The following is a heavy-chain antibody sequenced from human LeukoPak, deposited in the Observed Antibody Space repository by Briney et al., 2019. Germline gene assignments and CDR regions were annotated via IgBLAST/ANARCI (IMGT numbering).Heavy chain of an antibody. V-gene: IGHV3-21*01. D-gene: IGHD6-25*01. CDR2: ITSSGSYI. Sequence: PGGSLRLSCAASGFTVSSNYMSWVRQAPGKGLEWVSSITSSGSYIYYADSVKGRFTISRDDAKNSLYLQMNSLRVEDTAVYYCARERHTFDPWGQGTLVTVSS. CDR3: ARERHTFDP. J-gene: IGHJ5*02. CDR1: GFTVSSNY.